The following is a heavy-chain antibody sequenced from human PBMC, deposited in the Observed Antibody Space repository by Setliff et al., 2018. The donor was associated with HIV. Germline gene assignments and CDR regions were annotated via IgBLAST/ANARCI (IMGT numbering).Heavy chain of an antibody. V-gene: IGHV1-2*02. CDR3: GRDLASLDFRLGKLSLVSHPSIDC. D-gene: IGHD3-16*02. J-gene: IGHJ4*02. CDR1: GYTFSDYY. CDR2: INPKTGAT. Sequence: ASVKVSCKTSGYTFSDYYMYWVRQAPGQGLEWMGWINPKTGATNYAQKFQGRVTMTRDTSASTAYMELSRLRSDDTALYYCGRDLASLDFRLGKLSLVSHPSIDCWGQGTLVTVSS.